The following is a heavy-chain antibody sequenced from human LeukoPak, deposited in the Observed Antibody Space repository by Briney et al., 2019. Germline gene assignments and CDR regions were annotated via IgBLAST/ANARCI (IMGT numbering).Heavy chain of an antibody. J-gene: IGHJ6*03. D-gene: IGHD6-13*01. Sequence: ASVKVSCKASGYTFTSYGISWVRQAPGQGLEWMGWISAYNGNTNYAQKLQGRVTMTTDTSTSTAYMELRSLRSDDTAVYYCARDSGVAGVHYYYYMDVWGKGTTVTVSS. CDR3: ARDSGVAGVHYYYYMDV. V-gene: IGHV1-18*01. CDR1: GYTFTSYG. CDR2: ISAYNGNT.